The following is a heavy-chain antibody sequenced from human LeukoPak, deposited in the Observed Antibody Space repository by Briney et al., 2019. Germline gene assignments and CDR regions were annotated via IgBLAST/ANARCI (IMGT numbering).Heavy chain of an antibody. V-gene: IGHV3-11*04. CDR1: GFTFSDYF. CDR2: ISGTGNTI. Sequence: GGSLRLSCAASGFTFSDYFMSCIRQVPGKGLEWVSYISGTGNTIDYADSVKGRFTISRNNAKNSLFLQMNSLRAEDTAVYYCVRDWGYDSSGYWQKYFDTWGQGTLVTVSS. D-gene: IGHD3-22*01. J-gene: IGHJ4*02. CDR3: VRDWGYDSSGYWQKYFDT.